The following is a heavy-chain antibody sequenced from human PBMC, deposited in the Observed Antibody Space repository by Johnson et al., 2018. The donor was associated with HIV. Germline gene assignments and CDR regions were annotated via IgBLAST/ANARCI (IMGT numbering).Heavy chain of an antibody. CDR1: GFIFDDYA. J-gene: IGHJ3*02. D-gene: IGHD6-13*01. Sequence: VQLVESGGGLVQPGRSLRLSCAASGFIFDDYAMHWVRQAPGKGLEWVSGISWNSGNVAYGDSVKGRFTISRDNANNSLYLQMHSLRPEDTALYYCAREAGSSLSFDIWGQGTMVTVSS. V-gene: IGHV3-9*01. CDR2: ISWNSGNV. CDR3: AREAGSSLSFDI.